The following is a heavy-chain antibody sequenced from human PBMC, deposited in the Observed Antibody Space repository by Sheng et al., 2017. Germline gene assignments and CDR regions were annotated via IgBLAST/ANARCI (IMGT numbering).Heavy chain of an antibody. V-gene: IGHV3-74*01. D-gene: IGHD3-22*01. CDR2: ISSDGSIT. J-gene: IGHJ5*02. CDR3: ARVMDDDSSGYYLP. CDR1: GFTFNNYW. Sequence: EVQLVESGGGLIQPGGSLRLSCAASGFTFNNYWMHWVRQTPGKGLLWVSRISSDGSITSYADSVKGRFTISRDKAKNTLYLQMNSLTAEDTAVYYCARVMDDDSSGYYLPWGQGTLVT.